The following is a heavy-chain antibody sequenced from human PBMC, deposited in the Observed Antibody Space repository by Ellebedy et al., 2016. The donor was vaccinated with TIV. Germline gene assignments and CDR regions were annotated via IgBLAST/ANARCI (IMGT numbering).Heavy chain of an antibody. J-gene: IGHJ4*02. CDR1: GYTLTELS. D-gene: IGHD5-12*01. Sequence: AASVKVSCKVSGYTLTELSMHWWRQPPGKGLEWMGGFDPEDGETIYAQKFQGRVTMTEDTSTDTAYMELSSLRSEDTAVYYRETYGWIGGYFDYWGQGTLVTVSS. V-gene: IGHV1-24*01. CDR2: FDPEDGET. CDR3: ETYGWIGGYFDY.